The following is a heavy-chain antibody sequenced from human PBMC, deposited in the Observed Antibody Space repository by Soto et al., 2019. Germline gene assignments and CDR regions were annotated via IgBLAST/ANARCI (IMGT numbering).Heavy chain of an antibody. Sequence: EVQLVESGGGLVQPGESLRLSCAASGFTFSSYSMNWVRQAPGKGLEWVSYISSSSSTIYYADSVKGRFTISRDNAKNSLYLQMNSLRDEDTAVYYCARDLLCSSTSCYGYYYGMDVWGQGTTVTVSS. D-gene: IGHD2-2*01. CDR1: GFTFSSYS. CDR2: ISSSSSTI. V-gene: IGHV3-48*02. J-gene: IGHJ6*02. CDR3: ARDLLCSSTSCYGYYYGMDV.